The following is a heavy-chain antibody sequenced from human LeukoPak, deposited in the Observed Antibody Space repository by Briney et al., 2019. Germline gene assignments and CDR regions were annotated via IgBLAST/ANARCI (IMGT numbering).Heavy chain of an antibody. Sequence: SETLSLTCTVSGGSISSYYWSWIRQPPGKGLEWIGYIYYSGSTNYNPSLKSRVTISVDTSRNQFSLKLSSVTAADTAVYYCARERVAAELDFDYWGQGTLVTVSS. CDR2: IYYSGST. D-gene: IGHD6-13*01. CDR1: GGSISSYY. CDR3: ARERVAAELDFDY. V-gene: IGHV4-59*12. J-gene: IGHJ4*02.